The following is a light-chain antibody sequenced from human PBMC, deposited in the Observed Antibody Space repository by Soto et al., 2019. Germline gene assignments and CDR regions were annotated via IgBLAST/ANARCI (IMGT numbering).Light chain of an antibody. CDR2: AAS. CDR1: ESVSATY. Sequence: EVVLTQSPGTLSLSPGERATLSCRASESVSATYLAWYQQKPGQAPRLLICAASSRATGVPDRFSGSGSGTDFTLTISRLEPEDFAVYYCQHYVTSPLTFGGGTKVDIK. CDR3: QHYVTSPLT. J-gene: IGKJ4*01. V-gene: IGKV3-20*01.